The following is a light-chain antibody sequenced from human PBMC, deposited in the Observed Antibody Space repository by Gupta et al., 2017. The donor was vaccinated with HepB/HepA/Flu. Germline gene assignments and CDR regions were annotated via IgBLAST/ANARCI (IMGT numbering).Light chain of an antibody. Sequence: EIVLTQSPCTLSSSPGERATLSCRASQSVSSNYLAWYQQKPGKAPSLLIYGASSRAIGIPDRFSGSGSGTDFTLTISRLDPEDFAVYYCQQYSSSPGTFGQGTKVEIK. CDR1: QSVSSNY. J-gene: IGKJ1*01. CDR3: QQYSSSPGT. V-gene: IGKV3-20*01. CDR2: GAS.